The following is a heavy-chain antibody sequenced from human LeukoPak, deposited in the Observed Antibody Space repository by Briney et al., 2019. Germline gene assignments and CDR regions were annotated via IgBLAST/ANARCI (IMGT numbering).Heavy chain of an antibody. J-gene: IGHJ4*02. D-gene: IGHD3-22*01. CDR1: GGSISSYY. V-gene: IGHV4-59*01. CDR2: IYYSGST. CDR3: ARSSSYERGRGYYYDSSGYSTGVFDY. Sequence: SETLSLTCTVSGGSISSYYWSWIRQPPGKGLEWIGYIYYSGSTNYNPSLKSRVTISVDTSKNQFSLKLSSVTAADTAVYYCARSSSYERGRGYYYDSSGYSTGVFDYWGQGTLVTVSS.